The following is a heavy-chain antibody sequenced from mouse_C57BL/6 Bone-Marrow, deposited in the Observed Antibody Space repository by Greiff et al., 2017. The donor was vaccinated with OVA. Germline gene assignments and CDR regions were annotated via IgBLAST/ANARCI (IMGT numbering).Heavy chain of an antibody. D-gene: IGHD1-1*01. Sequence: QVQLQQPGAELVRPGSSVKLSCKASGYTFTSYWMHWVKQRPIQGLEWIGNIDPSDSETHYNQKFKDKATLTVDKSSSTAYMQLSSLTSEDSAVYYCARLIYYYGRDYFDYWGQGTTLTVSS. V-gene: IGHV1-52*01. J-gene: IGHJ2*01. CDR3: ARLIYYYGRDYFDY. CDR2: IDPSDSET. CDR1: GYTFTSYW.